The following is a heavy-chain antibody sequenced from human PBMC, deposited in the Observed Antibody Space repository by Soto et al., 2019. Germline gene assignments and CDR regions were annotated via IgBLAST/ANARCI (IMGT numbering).Heavy chain of an antibody. CDR1: GYTFTTNG. J-gene: IGHJ4*02. Sequence: QVQRVQSGGEVKKPGASVQVSCKASGYTFTTNGISWVRQAPGQGLQWMGWVSTYNGNTSYAQKLQGRVTMTTDTSTSTAYMELRSLRSDDTAVYYCARVTYYGDYVPFDYWGQGTLVTVSS. V-gene: IGHV1-18*01. D-gene: IGHD4-17*01. CDR2: VSTYNGNT. CDR3: ARVTYYGDYVPFDY.